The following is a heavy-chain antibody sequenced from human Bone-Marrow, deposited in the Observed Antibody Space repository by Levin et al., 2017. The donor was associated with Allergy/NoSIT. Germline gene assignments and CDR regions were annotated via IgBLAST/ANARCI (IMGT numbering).Heavy chain of an antibody. Sequence: ETLSLTCAASGFTFSSYWMSWVRQAPGKGLEWVANIKQDGSEKYYVDSVKGRFTISRDNAKNSLYLQMNSLRAEDTAVYYCARVLENIVVVPALKWNWFDPWGQGTLVTVSS. CDR1: GFTFSSYW. D-gene: IGHD2-2*01. V-gene: IGHV3-7*03. CDR2: IKQDGSEK. CDR3: ARVLENIVVVPALKWNWFDP. J-gene: IGHJ5*02.